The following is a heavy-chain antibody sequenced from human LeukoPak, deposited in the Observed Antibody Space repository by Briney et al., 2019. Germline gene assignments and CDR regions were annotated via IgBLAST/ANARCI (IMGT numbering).Heavy chain of an antibody. D-gene: IGHD2-15*01. CDR2: INYSGST. CDR1: GGSVSSTIYF. V-gene: IGHV4-39*01. J-gene: IGHJ4*02. Sequence: SETLSLTCTVSGGSVSSTIYFWSWIRQPPGKGLEWIASINYSGSTYYNPSLKSRVTISVDTSENQFSLKLSSVTAADTAVYYCARTYCSGGSCHFDYWGQGTLVTVSS. CDR3: ARTYCSGGSCHFDY.